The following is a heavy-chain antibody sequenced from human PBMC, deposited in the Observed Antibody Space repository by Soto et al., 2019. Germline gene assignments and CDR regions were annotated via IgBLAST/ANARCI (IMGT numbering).Heavy chain of an antibody. CDR2: ISPLKGRT. D-gene: IGHD4-17*01. CDR3: AMDYGDRPEYFKH. V-gene: IGHV1-18*04. J-gene: IGHJ1*01. Sequence: QVPLVQSGPDLKRPGASMKVSCKASGYTFTSYGISWVRQAPGPGLEWMAWISPLKGRTQYSQKAQGRVTLSTDTSSNTAYMEMTTLRVDDTAVYYCAMDYGDRPEYFKHWGQGTLVTVS. CDR1: GYTFTSYG.